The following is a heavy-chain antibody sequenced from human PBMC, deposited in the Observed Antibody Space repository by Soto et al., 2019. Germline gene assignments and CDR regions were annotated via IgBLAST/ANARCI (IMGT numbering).Heavy chain of an antibody. Sequence: EVQLLESGGGLVQPGGSLRLSCAASGFTFSSYAMSWVRQAPGKGLEWVSAISGSGGSTYYADSVKGRFTISRDNSKNTLYLRMNSLRAEDTAVYYCAKPGDFWSGLEADYWGQGTLVTVSS. CDR1: GFTFSSYA. J-gene: IGHJ4*02. V-gene: IGHV3-23*01. CDR2: ISGSGGST. CDR3: AKPGDFWSGLEADY. D-gene: IGHD3-3*01.